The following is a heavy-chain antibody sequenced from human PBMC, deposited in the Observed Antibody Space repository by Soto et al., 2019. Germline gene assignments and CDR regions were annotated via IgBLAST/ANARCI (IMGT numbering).Heavy chain of an antibody. Sequence: EVDLLESGGGLVQPGGSLRLSCAASGFTFSTYAMSWVRQAPGKGLEWVSGLFGSGGGISYADSVKGRFTISRDNSNNILYLQMHSLRVEDTAVYYCAKDRQPDGLWPFDHWGQGTLVTVSS. V-gene: IGHV3-23*01. CDR1: GFTFSTYA. CDR2: LFGSGGGI. D-gene: IGHD2-8*01. J-gene: IGHJ4*02. CDR3: AKDRQPDGLWPFDH.